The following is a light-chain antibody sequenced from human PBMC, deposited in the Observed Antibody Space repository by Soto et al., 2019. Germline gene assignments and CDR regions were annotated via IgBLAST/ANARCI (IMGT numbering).Light chain of an antibody. CDR3: QQYGTSPLFT. V-gene: IGKV3-20*01. CDR2: GAS. CDR1: QSVTSSD. Sequence: EIVLTQSPGTLSLSPGERATLSCRASQSVTSSDLAWYQQKPGQAPRLLIYGASSRATGIPDRFSGSGPGTEFTLIISRLEPEDFAVYYCQQYGTSPLFTFGPGTKVDIK. J-gene: IGKJ3*01.